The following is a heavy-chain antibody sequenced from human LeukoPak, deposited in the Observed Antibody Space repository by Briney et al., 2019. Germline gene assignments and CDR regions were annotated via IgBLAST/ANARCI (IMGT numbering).Heavy chain of an antibody. V-gene: IGHV3-30-3*01. Sequence: GGSLRLSCAASGFTFSSYAMHWARQAPGKGLEWVAVISYDGSNKYYADSVKGRFTISRDNSKNTLYLQMNSLRAEDTAVYYCARSIAVAGTYYYYYGMDVWGQGTTVTVSS. CDR3: ARSIAVAGTYYYYYGMDV. D-gene: IGHD6-19*01. CDR2: ISYDGSNK. J-gene: IGHJ6*02. CDR1: GFTFSSYA.